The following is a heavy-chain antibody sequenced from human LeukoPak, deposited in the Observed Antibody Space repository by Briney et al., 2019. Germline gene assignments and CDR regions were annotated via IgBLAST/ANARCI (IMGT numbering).Heavy chain of an antibody. Sequence: SETLSLTCTVSGGSISSSSYYWGWIRQAPGKGREWSGSRYYSGSTYYHPSLKSRVSISVDTSKNQFPLKLRSVTAADTAVYYCAGHTSLELPPGLFDYWGQGAQVTVSS. CDR1: GGSISSSSYY. J-gene: IGHJ4*02. CDR2: RYYSGST. V-gene: IGHV4-39*01. CDR3: AGHTSLELPPGLFDY. D-gene: IGHD3-3*02.